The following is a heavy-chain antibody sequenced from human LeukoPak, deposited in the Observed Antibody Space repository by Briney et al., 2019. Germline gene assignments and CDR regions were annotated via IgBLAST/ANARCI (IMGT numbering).Heavy chain of an antibody. V-gene: IGHV4-4*07. CDR3: ARGQLVSGGDDY. Sequence: SETLSPTCTVSGGSISSYYWSWIRQPAGKGLEWIGRIYTSGSTNYNPSLKSRVTMSVDTSKNQFSLELSSVTAADTAVYYCARGQLVSGGDDYWGQGTLVTVSS. CDR1: GGSISSYY. D-gene: IGHD6-13*01. CDR2: IYTSGST. J-gene: IGHJ4*02.